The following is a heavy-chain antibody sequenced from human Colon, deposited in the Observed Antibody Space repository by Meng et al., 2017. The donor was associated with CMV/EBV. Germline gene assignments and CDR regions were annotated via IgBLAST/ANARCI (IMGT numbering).Heavy chain of an antibody. D-gene: IGHD3-10*01. V-gene: IGHV3-33*08. Sequence: GGSLRLSCAASGFTFSNYGMHWVRQAPGKGLEWVAIIWYDGNNKVYAESVKGRFTVSRDNSKNTLYLQLNNLRGDDTAVYYCAKIQRGNFDYWGQGTLVTVSS. J-gene: IGHJ4*02. CDR1: GFTFSNYG. CDR3: AKIQRGNFDY. CDR2: IWYDGNNK.